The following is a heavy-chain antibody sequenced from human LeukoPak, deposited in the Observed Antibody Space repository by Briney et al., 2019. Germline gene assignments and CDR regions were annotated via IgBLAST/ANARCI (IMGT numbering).Heavy chain of an antibody. CDR2: IYYTGTT. Sequence: SETLSLTCTVSGGSISSYYWSWIRQPPGQGLERIGYIYYTGTTNYNPSLKSRVTISVDTSKNQFSLKLSSVTAADTAVYYCASGGGSGSYYSFKGGNYYYYYMDVWGKGTTVTVSS. CDR3: ASGGGSGSYYSFKGGNYYYYYMDV. D-gene: IGHD3-10*01. J-gene: IGHJ6*03. V-gene: IGHV4-59*01. CDR1: GGSISSYY.